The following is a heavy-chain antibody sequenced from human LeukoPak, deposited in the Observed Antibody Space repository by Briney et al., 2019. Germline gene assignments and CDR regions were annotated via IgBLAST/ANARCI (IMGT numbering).Heavy chain of an antibody. CDR1: GGSFSGYY. V-gene: IGHV4-34*01. CDR3: ARDAAIDYGGNSNWFDP. J-gene: IGHJ5*02. CDR2: MYYSGST. D-gene: IGHD4-23*01. Sequence: SETLSLTCAVYGGSFSGYYWSWIRQPPGKGLEWIGTMYYSGSTYYNPSLYSRVTISVDTSKNQFSLKLSSVTAADTAVYYCARDAAIDYGGNSNWFDPWGQGTLVTVSS.